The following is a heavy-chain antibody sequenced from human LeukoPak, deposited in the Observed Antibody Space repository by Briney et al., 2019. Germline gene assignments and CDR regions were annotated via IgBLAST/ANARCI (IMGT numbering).Heavy chain of an antibody. J-gene: IGHJ5*02. CDR1: GGSISSYY. CDR3: ARGQYSSSTGWFDP. V-gene: IGHV4-59*01. D-gene: IGHD6-6*01. CDR2: IYYSGST. Sequence: SETLSLTCTVSGGSISSYYWSWIRQPPGKGLEWIGYIYYSGSTNYNPSLKSRVTISVDTSKNQFSLKLSSVTAADTAVYYCARGQYSSSTGWFDPWGQGTLVTVSS.